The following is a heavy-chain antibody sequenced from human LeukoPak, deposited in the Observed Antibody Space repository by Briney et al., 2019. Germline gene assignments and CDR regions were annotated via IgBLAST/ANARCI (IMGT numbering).Heavy chain of an antibody. CDR1: GGSISSGDYY. CDR3: ASLWFGEYRGGFDY. J-gene: IGHJ4*02. CDR2: IYHSGST. D-gene: IGHD3-10*01. V-gene: IGHV4-39*07. Sequence: SQTLSLTCTVSGGSISSGDYYWGWIRQPPGKGLEWIGSIYHSGSTYYNPSLKSRVTISVDTSKNQFSLKLSSVTAADTAVYYCASLWFGEYRGGFDYWGQGTLVTVSS.